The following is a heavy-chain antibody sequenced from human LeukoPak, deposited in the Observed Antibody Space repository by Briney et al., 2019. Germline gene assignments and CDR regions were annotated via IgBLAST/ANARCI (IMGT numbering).Heavy chain of an antibody. D-gene: IGHD1-26*01. CDR2: IGSSSSST. Sequence: PGGSLRLSCAVSGFTFTSYSMNWVRQAPGKGLEWVSYIGSSSSSTYYADSVKGRFTISRDNAKNSPYLQMNSLRAEDTAVYYCARGVGTTRGTFDDWGQGTLVTVSS. CDR3: ARGVGTTRGTFDD. V-gene: IGHV3-48*04. CDR1: GFTFTSYS. J-gene: IGHJ4*02.